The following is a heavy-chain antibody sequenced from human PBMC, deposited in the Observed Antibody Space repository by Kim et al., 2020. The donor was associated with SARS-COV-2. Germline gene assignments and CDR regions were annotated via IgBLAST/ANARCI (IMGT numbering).Heavy chain of an antibody. Sequence: SETLSLTCSVSGYSIRTHHYWGWIRQPPGKGLEWIASIYHDGHSFYNSSLRSRVTISVDTSRNQFSQQVTSVSAADTAVYYCARHNFMDVWGQGTTVIVSS. CDR2: IYHDGHS. V-gene: IGHV4-38-2*02. D-gene: IGHD1-1*01. CDR1: GYSIRTHHY. J-gene: IGHJ6*02. CDR3: ARHNFMDV.